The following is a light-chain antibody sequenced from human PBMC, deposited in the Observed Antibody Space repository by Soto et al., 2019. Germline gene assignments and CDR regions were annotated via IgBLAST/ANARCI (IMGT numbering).Light chain of an antibody. J-gene: IGLJ2*01. CDR2: AVS. V-gene: IGLV2-23*02. CDR3: CSYAGNTTFK. CDR1: NSDVGNYNL. Sequence: QSALTQPASVSGSPGQWITISCAGTNSDVGNYNLVSWYQHLPGKAPRLIIYAVSKRPSGISDRFSGSKSGSTASLTISGLQPEDEADYHCCSYAGNTTFKFGGGTKLTVL.